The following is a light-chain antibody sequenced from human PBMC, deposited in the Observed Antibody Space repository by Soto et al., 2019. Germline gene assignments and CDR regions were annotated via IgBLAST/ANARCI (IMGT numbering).Light chain of an antibody. CDR1: QSISTY. Sequence: DIQMTQSPSSLSASVGDRVTVTCRASQSISTYLNWYQQKPGTAPKLLIYAASSLQGGVPSRFSGSGSGTDFTLTISSLQPEAFAIYYCQLSYNMPITFGQGTRLEIK. CDR2: AAS. J-gene: IGKJ5*01. V-gene: IGKV1-39*01. CDR3: QLSYNMPIT.